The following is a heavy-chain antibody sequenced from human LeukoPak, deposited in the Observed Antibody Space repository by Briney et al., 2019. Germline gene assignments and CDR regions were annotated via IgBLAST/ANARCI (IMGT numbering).Heavy chain of an antibody. V-gene: IGHV3-30*18. D-gene: IGHD5-18*01. CDR2: ISYDGSNK. Sequence: GGSLRLSCAASGFTFSSYGMHWVRQAPGKGLEWVAVISYDGSNKYYADSVKGRFTISRDNSKNTLYLQMNSLRAEGTAVYYCAKKQLWRPFDYWGQGTLVTVSS. CDR3: AKKQLWRPFDY. J-gene: IGHJ4*02. CDR1: GFTFSSYG.